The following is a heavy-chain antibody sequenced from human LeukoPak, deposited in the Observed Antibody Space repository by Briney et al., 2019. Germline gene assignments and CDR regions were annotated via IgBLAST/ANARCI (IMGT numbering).Heavy chain of an antibody. J-gene: IGHJ3*02. Sequence: ASVKVSCTVSGYTLTELSIHWVRQAPGKGLEWMGGFDPEAGETIYAQNFQGRVTMTEDTSTYTSYMELYSLRSEDTAVYYCATDDDSSGFALYAFNIWGQGTMVTVSS. CDR3: ATDDDSSGFALYAFNI. V-gene: IGHV1-24*01. CDR1: GYTLTELS. D-gene: IGHD3-22*01. CDR2: FDPEAGET.